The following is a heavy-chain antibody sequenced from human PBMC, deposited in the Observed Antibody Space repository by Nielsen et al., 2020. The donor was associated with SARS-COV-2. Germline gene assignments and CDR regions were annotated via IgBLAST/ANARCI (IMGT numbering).Heavy chain of an antibody. CDR1: GGSFSGYY. CDR2: INHSGST. D-gene: IGHD5-12*01. CDR3: ARGVYSGYDSRGMDV. Sequence: SETLSLTCAVYGGSFSGYYWSWIRQPPGKGLEWIGEINHSGSTNYNPSLKSRVTISVDTSKNQFSLKLSSVTAADTAVYYCARGVYSGYDSRGMDVWGQGTTVTVSS. V-gene: IGHV4-34*01. J-gene: IGHJ6*02.